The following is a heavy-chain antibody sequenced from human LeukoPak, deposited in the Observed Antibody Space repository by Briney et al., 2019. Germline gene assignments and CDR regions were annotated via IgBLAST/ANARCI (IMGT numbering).Heavy chain of an antibody. CDR1: GGTFSSYA. V-gene: IGHV1-69*06. J-gene: IGHJ6*03. Sequence: ASVKVSCKASGGTFSSYAISWVRQAPGQGLEWMGGIIPIFGTANYAQKFQGRVTITADKSTSTAYMELSSLRSEDTAVYYCARDRIVATIGYYYYMDVWGKGTTVTVSS. D-gene: IGHD5-12*01. CDR3: ARDRIVATIGYYYYMDV. CDR2: IIPIFGTA.